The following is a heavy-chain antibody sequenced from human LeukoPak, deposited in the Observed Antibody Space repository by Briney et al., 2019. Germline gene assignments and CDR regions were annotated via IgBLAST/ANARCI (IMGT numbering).Heavy chain of an antibody. CDR3: ARVGDTARTTWSFDY. Sequence: SETLSLTCTVSGYSISSGYYWGWIRQPPGKGLEWIGSIYHSGSTYYNPSLKSRVTISVDTSKNQFSLKLSSVTAADTAVYYCARVGDTARTTWSFDYWGQGTLVTVSS. CDR1: GYSISSGYY. J-gene: IGHJ4*02. V-gene: IGHV4-38-2*02. D-gene: IGHD5-18*01. CDR2: IYHSGST.